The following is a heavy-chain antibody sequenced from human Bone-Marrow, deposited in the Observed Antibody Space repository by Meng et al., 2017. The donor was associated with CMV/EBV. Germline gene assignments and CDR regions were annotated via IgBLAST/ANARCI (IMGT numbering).Heavy chain of an antibody. D-gene: IGHD2-2*01. Sequence: ASVKVSCKSSGYTFTGYYMHWVRQAPGQGLEWMGWINPNSGGTNEAQKFQGRVTMTRDTSISTACMELSRLRSDDTAVYYCARVQSLIVPAARYWGQGTLVTVSS. CDR2: INPNSGGT. CDR3: ARVQSLIVPAARY. J-gene: IGHJ4*02. CDR1: GYTFTGYY. V-gene: IGHV1-2*02.